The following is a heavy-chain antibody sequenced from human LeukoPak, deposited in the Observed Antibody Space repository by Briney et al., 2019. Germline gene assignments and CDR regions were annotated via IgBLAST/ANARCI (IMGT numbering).Heavy chain of an antibody. CDR2: IASSGTTK. D-gene: IGHD6-19*01. J-gene: IGHJ4*02. CDR3: TLLAVASDFDY. Sequence: GGSLRLSCAVSRFPFSVYEMNWVRQAPGKGLEWVSNIASSGTTKYYADSVKGRFPISRDNAKSSLYLQMNSLRVEDTAVYYCTLLAVASDFDYWGQGALVTVSS. CDR1: RFPFSVYE. V-gene: IGHV3-48*03.